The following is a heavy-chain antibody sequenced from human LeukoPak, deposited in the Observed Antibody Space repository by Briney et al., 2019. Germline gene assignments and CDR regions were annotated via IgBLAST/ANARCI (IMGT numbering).Heavy chain of an antibody. J-gene: IGHJ3*02. Sequence: GGSLRLSCAASGFTFSSYSMNWVRQAPGKGLEWVSSISSSSSYIYYADSVKGRFTISRDNAENSLYLQMNSLRAEDTAVYYCAKGLYDFWTGDAFDIWGQGTMLTVSS. V-gene: IGHV3-21*01. CDR1: GFTFSSYS. CDR2: ISSSSSYI. D-gene: IGHD3-3*01. CDR3: AKGLYDFWTGDAFDI.